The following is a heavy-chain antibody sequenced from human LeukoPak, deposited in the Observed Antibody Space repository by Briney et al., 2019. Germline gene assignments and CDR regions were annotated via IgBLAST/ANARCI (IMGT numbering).Heavy chain of an antibody. CDR2: ISYSGST. CDR3: ARKAQEGDPCCSGSYNAYDI. Sequence: SETLSLTCTVSGGSISSDYWTWIRQPPGKRLEWIGYISYSGSTSYNPSLKSRVTISADTSKNQFSLKLRSVTAADTALNYCARKAQEGDPCCSGSYNAYDIWGQGTLVTVSS. V-gene: IGHV4-59*08. J-gene: IGHJ3*02. D-gene: IGHD3-10*02. CDR1: GGSISSDY.